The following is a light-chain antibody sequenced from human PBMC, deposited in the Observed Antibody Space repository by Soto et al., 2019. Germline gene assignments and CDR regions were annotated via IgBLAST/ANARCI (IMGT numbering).Light chain of an antibody. CDR1: QSVSSSY. CDR3: QQLNSYPIT. CDR2: DAS. V-gene: IGKV3D-20*02. Sequence: EIVLTQSPGTLSLSPGEGASLSCRASQSVSSSYLAWYQQIPGQAPRLLINDASRRATGIPDRFSGSGSGTDFTLTISRLEPEDFAVYYCQQLNSYPITFGQGTRLEN. J-gene: IGKJ5*01.